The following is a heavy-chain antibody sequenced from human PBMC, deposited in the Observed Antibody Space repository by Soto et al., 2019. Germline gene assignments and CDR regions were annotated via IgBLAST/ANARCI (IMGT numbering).Heavy chain of an antibody. D-gene: IGHD3-10*01. Sequence: QVQLVQSGAEVKKPGASVKVSCKASGYTFTSYGISWVRQAPGQGLEWMGWISAYNGNTNYAQKLEGRVTMTTDTSTSSGYMDLRSRRSDGTAVYYCARGTRESRLRVVYYGMDVWGQGTTVTVSS. V-gene: IGHV1-18*04. CDR2: ISAYNGNT. CDR3: ARGTRESRLRVVYYGMDV. J-gene: IGHJ6*02. CDR1: GYTFTSYG.